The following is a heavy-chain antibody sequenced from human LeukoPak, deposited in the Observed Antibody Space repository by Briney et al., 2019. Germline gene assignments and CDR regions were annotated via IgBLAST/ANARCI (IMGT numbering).Heavy chain of an antibody. V-gene: IGHV4-4*07. Sequence: SETLSLTCTVSGGSMSSYYWSWIRQPAGKGLEWIGRIYTSGTTNYNPSLKSRVTMSVDTSKNQFSLNLNSVTAADTAVYFCARGRLTGMGMDIWGQWATVTVSS. CDR2: IYTSGTT. CDR3: ARGRLTGMGMDI. D-gene: IGHD3-10*01. CDR1: GGSMSSYY. J-gene: IGHJ6*02.